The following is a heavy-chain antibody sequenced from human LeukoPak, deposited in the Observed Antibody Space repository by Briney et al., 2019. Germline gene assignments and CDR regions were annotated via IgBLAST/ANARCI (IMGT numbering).Heavy chain of an antibody. V-gene: IGHV4-34*01. J-gene: IGHJ4*02. CDR1: GGSFSGYC. CDR2: INHSGST. CDR3: ARDYSSEDY. Sequence: SETLSLTCAVYGGSFSGYCWSWIRQPPGKGLEWVGEINHSGSTNYNPSLKSRVTISVDTSKNQFSLKLSSVTAADTAVYYCARDYSSEDYWGQGTLVTVSS. D-gene: IGHD6-19*01.